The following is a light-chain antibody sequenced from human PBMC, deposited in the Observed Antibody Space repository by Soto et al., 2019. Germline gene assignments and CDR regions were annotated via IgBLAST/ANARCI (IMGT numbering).Light chain of an antibody. CDR1: QSVSNN. J-gene: IGKJ1*01. V-gene: IGKV3-15*01. Sequence: EIVMTQSPATLSVSPGERATLSCRASQSVSNNLAWYQKKPGQAPRLLIYGASTRANGIPARFSGSGSGTEFTLTISSLQSEDFAVYYCQQYNNWWTLGQGTRVEIK. CDR2: GAS. CDR3: QQYNNWWT.